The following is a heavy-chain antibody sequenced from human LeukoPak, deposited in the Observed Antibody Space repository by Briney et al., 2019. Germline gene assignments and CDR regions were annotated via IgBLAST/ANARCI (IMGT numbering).Heavy chain of an antibody. CDR3: ARAGAWQIDP. CDR2: VFYTGSS. CDR1: GGSISSYY. J-gene: IGHJ5*02. Sequence: SQTLSLTCTVSGGSISSYYWSWIRQPPGKGLEWIGHVFYTGSSNYNPSLKSRVTISLDRSDNHFSLRLTSVTAADTAVYYCARAGAWQIDPWGQGTLVTVSS. V-gene: IGHV4-59*01. D-gene: IGHD3-10*01.